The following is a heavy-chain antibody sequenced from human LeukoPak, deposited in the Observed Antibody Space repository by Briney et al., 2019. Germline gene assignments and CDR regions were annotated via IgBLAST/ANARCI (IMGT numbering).Heavy chain of an antibody. CDR3: ARETYGDYTIDY. CDR1: GYTFTSYA. J-gene: IGHJ4*02. CDR2: INAGNGNT. D-gene: IGHD4-17*01. Sequence: GASVKVSCKASGYTFTSYAMHWVRQAPGQRLEWMGWINAGNGNTKYSQEFQGRVTITRDTSASTAYMEMSSLRSEDMAVYYCARETYGDYTIDYWGQGTLVTVSS. V-gene: IGHV1-3*03.